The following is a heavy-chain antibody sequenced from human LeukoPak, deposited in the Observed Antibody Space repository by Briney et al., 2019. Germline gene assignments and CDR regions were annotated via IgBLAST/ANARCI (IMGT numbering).Heavy chain of an antibody. CDR2: ISGSGGST. CDR3: AREMYGDSYYYYYYGMDV. V-gene: IGHV3-23*01. J-gene: IGHJ6*02. CDR1: GFTFSSYA. Sequence: GGSLRLSCAASGFTFSSYAMSWVRQAPGKGLEWVSAISGSGGSTYYADSVKGRFTISRDNSKNTLCLQMNSLRAEDTAVYYCAREMYGDSYYYYYYGMDVWGQGTTVTVSS. D-gene: IGHD4-17*01.